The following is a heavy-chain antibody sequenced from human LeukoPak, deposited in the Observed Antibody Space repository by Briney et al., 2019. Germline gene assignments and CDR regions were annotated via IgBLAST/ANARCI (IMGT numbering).Heavy chain of an antibody. CDR2: ISGSGATS. CDR1: GFTFSNFA. J-gene: IGHJ6*02. D-gene: IGHD7-27*01. Sequence: GGSLRLSCAASGFTFSNFAMSWVRLTPGKGLEWVSSISGSGATSFSADSVKGRFTISRDNSKNTLYLQMNSLRAEDTAVYYCARSLTGDYYYYYGMDVWGQGTTVTVSS. V-gene: IGHV3-23*01. CDR3: ARSLTGDYYYYYGMDV.